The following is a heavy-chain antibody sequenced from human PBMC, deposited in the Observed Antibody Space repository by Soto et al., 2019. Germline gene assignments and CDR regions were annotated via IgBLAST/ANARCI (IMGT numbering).Heavy chain of an antibody. J-gene: IGHJ4*02. CDR3: AKNPGYYYDSTGYHFDY. V-gene: IGHV3-21*04. Sequence: GGSLRLSCAASGFIFISYTMNWVRQAPGKGLEWVSSISSSSSYIYYADSVKGRFTISRDNSKNTLYLQMNSLRAEDTAVYYCAKNPGYYYDSTGYHFDYWGQGTLVTVSS. CDR2: ISSSSSYI. D-gene: IGHD3-22*01. CDR1: GFIFISYT.